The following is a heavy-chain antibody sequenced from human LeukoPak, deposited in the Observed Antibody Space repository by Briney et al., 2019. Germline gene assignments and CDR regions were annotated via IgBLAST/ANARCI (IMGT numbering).Heavy chain of an antibody. Sequence: SETLSLTCTVSGGHISSYYWSWIRQPPGKGLEWIADIYYSGSSTYNSSLRSRVTISIDTSENQFSLKLTSVTAADTAVYYCARQPLGGYYFDYWGQGTLVPVSS. CDR2: IYYSGSS. J-gene: IGHJ4*02. CDR1: GGHISSYY. CDR3: ARQPLGGYYFDY. V-gene: IGHV4-59*08. D-gene: IGHD7-27*01.